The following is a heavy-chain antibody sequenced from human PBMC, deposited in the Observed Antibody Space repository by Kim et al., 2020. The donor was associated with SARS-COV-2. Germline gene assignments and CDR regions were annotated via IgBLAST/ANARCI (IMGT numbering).Heavy chain of an antibody. V-gene: IGHV4-59*01. Sequence: SETLSLTCTVSGGSISTYYWNWIRQPPGKGLEWIGYIYYSGSTNYNPSLGSRVTISVDTSRNQFSLKLSSVTAAATAVYYCASSGYSINWYPYWGQGTL. CDR1: GGSISTYY. J-gene: IGHJ4*02. CDR3: ASSGYSINWYPY. CDR2: IYYSGST. D-gene: IGHD6-13*01.